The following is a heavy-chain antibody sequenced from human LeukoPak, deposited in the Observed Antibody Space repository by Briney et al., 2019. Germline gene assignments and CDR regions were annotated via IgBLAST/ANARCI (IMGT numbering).Heavy chain of an antibody. V-gene: IGHV1-18*01. CDR1: GYSFASYS. Sequence: ASVKVSCKASGYSFASYSISWVRPAPGQGLEWMGWVSGYDGNTNYAQKFQGRVTMTADTSTSTAYMELRSLRSDDTAVFYCARVQKGTAAGSCDYWGQGTLVTVSS. CDR2: VSGYDGNT. J-gene: IGHJ4*02. D-gene: IGHD6-13*01. CDR3: ARVQKGTAAGSCDY.